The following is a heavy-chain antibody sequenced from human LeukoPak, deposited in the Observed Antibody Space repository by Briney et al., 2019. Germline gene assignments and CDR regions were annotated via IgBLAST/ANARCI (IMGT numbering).Heavy chain of an antibody. CDR3: ARLDTAMTFRD. Sequence: SETPSLTCTVSGGSISSYYWSWIRQPPGKGLEWIGYIYYSGSTNYNPSLKGRVTISVDTSKNQFSLKLSSVTAADTAVYYCARLDTAMTFRDWGQGTLVTVSS. D-gene: IGHD5-18*01. J-gene: IGHJ4*02. CDR1: GGSISSYY. CDR2: IYYSGST. V-gene: IGHV4-59*01.